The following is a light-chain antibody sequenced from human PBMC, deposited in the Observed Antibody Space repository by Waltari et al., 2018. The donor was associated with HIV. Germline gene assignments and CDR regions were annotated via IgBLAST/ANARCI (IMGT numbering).Light chain of an antibody. CDR1: TGAGTSGHH. V-gene: IGLV7-46*01. J-gene: IGLJ2*01. Sequence: QAVVTEAPSLTGSPGGTVDLTCGSSTGAGTSGHHPTWFPQKPGQAPRTLIYDTNNNHSWTPARFSGSLLGGKAALTLSGAQPEDEAKYYCLLSYAGARPVIFGGGTQLTVL. CDR3: LLSYAGARPVI. CDR2: DTN.